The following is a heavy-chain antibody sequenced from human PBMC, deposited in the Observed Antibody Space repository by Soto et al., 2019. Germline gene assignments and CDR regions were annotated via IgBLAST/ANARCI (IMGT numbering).Heavy chain of an antibody. CDR1: GGPISNYY. V-gene: IGHV4-59*08. CDR2: IYYSGST. CDR3: ARQVGGWAPWYFDY. Sequence: SETLSLTCTVSGGPISNYYWSWIRQPPGRGLEWIGYIYYSGSTNYNPSLKSRVTMSVDTSKNQFSLKLSSVTAADTAVYYCARQVGGWAPWYFDYWGQGTLVIVSS. J-gene: IGHJ4*02. D-gene: IGHD6-19*01.